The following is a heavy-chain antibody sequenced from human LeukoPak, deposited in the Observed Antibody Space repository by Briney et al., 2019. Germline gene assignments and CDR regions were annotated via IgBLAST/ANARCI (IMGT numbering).Heavy chain of an antibody. V-gene: IGHV4-59*11. CDR2: IYYSGST. J-gene: IGHJ4*02. CDR1: GGSISGHY. CDR3: ARGRESGDY. D-gene: IGHD3-10*01. Sequence: SETLSLTCTVSGGSISGHYWSWIWQPPGQGLEWIGYIYYSGSTNYNPSLKSRVTISVDTSKNQFSLKLSSVTAADTAVYYCARGRESGDYWGQGTLVTVSS.